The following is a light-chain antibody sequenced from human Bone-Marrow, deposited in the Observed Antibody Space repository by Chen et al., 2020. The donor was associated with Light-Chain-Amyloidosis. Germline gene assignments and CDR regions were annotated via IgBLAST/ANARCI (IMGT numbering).Light chain of an antibody. Sequence: SYELTQPPSVSVSPGQTARITCSGDDLPTKYAYWYQQKPGQAPVLVIHRDNERPSGISERFSGSNSGTTATLSISRVRAEDEADYHCQSADRSSTYEVIFGGGTKLTVL. CDR2: RDN. J-gene: IGLJ2*01. V-gene: IGLV3-25*03. CDR3: QSADRSSTYEVI. CDR1: DLPTKY.